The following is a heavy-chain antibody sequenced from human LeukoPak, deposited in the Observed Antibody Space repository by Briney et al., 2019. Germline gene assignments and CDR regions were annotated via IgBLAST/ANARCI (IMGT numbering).Heavy chain of an antibody. V-gene: IGHV4-4*07. D-gene: IGHD3-10*01. CDR1: GGSISSYY. CDR2: IYTSGTS. J-gene: IGHJ4*02. CDR3: TKGRGI. Sequence: SETLSLTCSVSGGSISSYYWSWIRQPAGKGLEWIGHIYTSGTSNYNPSLRSRVTISVDTSKNQFSLKLTSVTAADTAVYYCTKGRGIWGQGTLVTVSS.